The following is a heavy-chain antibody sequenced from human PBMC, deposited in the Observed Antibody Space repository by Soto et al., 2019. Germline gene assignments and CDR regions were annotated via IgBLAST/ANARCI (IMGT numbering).Heavy chain of an antibody. Sequence: SETLSLTCTFSGGSISSSGYYWAWLRQPPGRGLEWIGSIYYNGDTYFYPSLKSRVTISVDTSKNQFSLKLTSVTAADTALYFCARGGKYYQQETYFFDYWGQGSLVTVSS. CDR3: ARGGKYYQQETYFFDY. V-gene: IGHV4-39*01. D-gene: IGHD3-16*01. CDR2: IYYNGDT. CDR1: GGSISSSGYY. J-gene: IGHJ4*01.